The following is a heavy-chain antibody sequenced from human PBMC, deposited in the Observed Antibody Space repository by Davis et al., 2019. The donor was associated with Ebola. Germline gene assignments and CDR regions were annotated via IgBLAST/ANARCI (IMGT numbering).Heavy chain of an antibody. CDR2: FIPIFGTA. CDR3: ARDSLVRPFDY. J-gene: IGHJ4*02. CDR1: GATFSSYA. D-gene: IGHD2-8*01. Sequence: AASVKVSCKASGATFSSYAIRWLRQAPGQGLEWLGAFIPIFGTANYAQKFQGRVTINADKSTSTAYMELRSLRSDDTALYYCARDSLVRPFDYWGQGTLVTVSS. V-gene: IGHV1-69*06.